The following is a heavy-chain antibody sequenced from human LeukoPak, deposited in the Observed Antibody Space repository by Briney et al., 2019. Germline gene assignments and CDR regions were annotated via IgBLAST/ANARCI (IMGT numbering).Heavy chain of an antibody. CDR3: ARSPESTFDY. J-gene: IGHJ4*02. CDR2: IRYDGSNK. Sequence: GGSLRLSCAASGFTFSSYGMHWVRQAPGKGLEWVAFIRYDGSNKYYADSVKGRFTISRDNAKNSLYLQINSLRAEDTAVYYCARSPESTFDYWGQGTLVTVSS. V-gene: IGHV3-30*02. CDR1: GFTFSSYG.